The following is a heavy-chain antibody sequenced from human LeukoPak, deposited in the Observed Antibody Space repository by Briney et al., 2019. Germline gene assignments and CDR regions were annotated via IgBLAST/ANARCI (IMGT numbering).Heavy chain of an antibody. CDR1: GFTFDDYR. CDR2: IKTNGGRA. J-gene: IGHJ4*02. V-gene: IGHV3-20*04. D-gene: IGHD3-22*01. CDR3: ARGLSRDYYERSVQAEFDY. Sequence: GQSLRLSCAASGFTFDDYRLSWVRQGPGKGPEWVSVIKTNGGRAGYADSVKGRFTISRDNAKNSLYLQMNSLRAEDTALYYCARGLSRDYYERSVQAEFDYWGQGTLVSVSS.